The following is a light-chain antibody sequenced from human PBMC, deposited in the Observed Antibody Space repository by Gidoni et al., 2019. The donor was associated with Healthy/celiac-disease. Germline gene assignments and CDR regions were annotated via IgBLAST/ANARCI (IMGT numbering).Light chain of an antibody. CDR3: QSYDSSLSVP. Sequence: QSVLTQPPSVSGAPGQRVTISCTGSSSNIWAGYDVHWYQQLPGTAPKLLIYGNSNRPSGVPDRFSGSKSGTSASLAITGLQAEDEADYYCQSYDSSLSVPFGGGTKLTVL. CDR1: SSNIWAGYD. J-gene: IGLJ3*02. CDR2: GNS. V-gene: IGLV1-40*01.